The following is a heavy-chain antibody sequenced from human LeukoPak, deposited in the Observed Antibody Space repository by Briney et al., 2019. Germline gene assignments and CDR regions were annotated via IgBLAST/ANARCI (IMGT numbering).Heavy chain of an antibody. CDR2: IDHTGST. Sequence: SSETLSLTCAAYGGSFSGNYWSWIRQPPGKGLEWIGEIDHTGSTTYNPSLNSRVTISVDTSKNQFSLKLTSVTAADTAVYYCVRGNWFDPWGQGTLVTVSS. J-gene: IGHJ5*02. V-gene: IGHV4-34*01. CDR1: GGSFSGNY. CDR3: VRGNWFDP.